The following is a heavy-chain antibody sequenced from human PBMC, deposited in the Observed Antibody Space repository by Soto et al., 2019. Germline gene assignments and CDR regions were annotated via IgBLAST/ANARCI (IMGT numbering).Heavy chain of an antibody. J-gene: IGHJ6*02. V-gene: IGHV1-18*01. CDR2: ISAYNGNT. CDR3: ARDRQLYYYYGMDV. D-gene: IGHD2-2*01. CDR1: CYTFTSYG. Sequence: SVKESCKASCYTFTSYGIRWVRQAPGQGLEWMGWISAYNGNTNYAQKLQGRVTMTTDTSTSTAYMELRSLRSDDTAVYYCARDRQLYYYYGMDVWGQGTTVTGSS.